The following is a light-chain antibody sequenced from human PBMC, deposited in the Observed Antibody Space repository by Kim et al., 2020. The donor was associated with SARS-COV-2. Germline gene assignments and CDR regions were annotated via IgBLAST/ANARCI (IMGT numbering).Light chain of an antibody. V-gene: IGKV3-11*01. CDR2: DAS. CDR3: QHRGDWPLT. CDR1: QYITNS. J-gene: IGKJ4*01. Sequence: EIVLTQSPATLSLSPGERATLSCRASQYITNSLGWYQQKPGQAPRLLIYDASNRATGIPARFSGSGSGTDFTLTISSLEPEDFAVYYCQHRGDWPLTFGGGTKVDIK.